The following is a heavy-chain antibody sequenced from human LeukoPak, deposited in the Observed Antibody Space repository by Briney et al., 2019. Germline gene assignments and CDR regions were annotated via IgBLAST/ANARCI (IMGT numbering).Heavy chain of an antibody. CDR1: GYTFTSYG. D-gene: IGHD6-13*01. CDR3: ARDPSSSWFLLV. V-gene: IGHV1-2*02. CDR2: INPNSGGT. Sequence: ASVKVSCMASGYTFTSYGISWVRQAPGQGLEWMGWINPNSGGTNYAQKFQGRVTMTRDTSISTAYMELSRLRSDDTAVYYCARDPSSSWFLLVWGQGTLVTVSS. J-gene: IGHJ4*02.